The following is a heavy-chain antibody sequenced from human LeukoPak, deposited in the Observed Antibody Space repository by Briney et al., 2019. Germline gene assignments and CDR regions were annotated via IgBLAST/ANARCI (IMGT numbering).Heavy chain of an antibody. D-gene: IGHD2-21*01. Sequence: GGSLRLSCAASGFTFSSYSMNWVRQAPGKGLEWVSYISSSSSTIYYADSVKGRFTISRDNAKNSLYLQLNSLRAEDTAVYYWASPLVSAIEGYWGQGTLVTVSS. J-gene: IGHJ4*02. CDR2: ISSSSSTI. CDR1: GFTFSSYS. V-gene: IGHV3-48*04. CDR3: ASPLVSAIEGY.